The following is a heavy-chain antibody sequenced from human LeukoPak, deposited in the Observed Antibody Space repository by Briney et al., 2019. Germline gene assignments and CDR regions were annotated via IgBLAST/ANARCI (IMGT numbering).Heavy chain of an antibody. CDR3: AREYTNSSPHFDY. V-gene: IGHV4-59*01. D-gene: IGHD2-2*02. CDR2: IYYSGST. CDR1: GGSISSYY. J-gene: IGHJ4*02. Sequence: SETLSLTCTVSGGSISSYYWSWIRQPPGKGLEWIGYIYYSGSTIYNPSLQSRVTISLDTSKNQFSLKLSSVTAADTAVYYCAREYTNSSPHFDYWGQGTLVTVSS.